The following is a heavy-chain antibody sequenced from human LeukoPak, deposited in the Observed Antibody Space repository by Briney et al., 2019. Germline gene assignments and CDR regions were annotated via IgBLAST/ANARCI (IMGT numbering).Heavy chain of an antibody. CDR2: IYYSGST. D-gene: IGHD3-10*01. CDR1: GGSISSSSYY. J-gene: IGHJ4*02. CDR3: ARDDASVAST. V-gene: IGHV4-39*07. Sequence: PSETLSLTCTVSGGSISSSSYYWGWIRQPPGKGLEWIGSIYYSGSTYYNPSLKSRVTISVDTSKNQFSLKLSSVTAADTAVYYCARDDASVASTWGQGTLVTVSS.